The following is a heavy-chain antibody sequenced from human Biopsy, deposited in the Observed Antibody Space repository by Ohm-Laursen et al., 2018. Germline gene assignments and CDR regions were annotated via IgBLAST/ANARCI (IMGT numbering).Heavy chain of an antibody. CDR1: GFSFTGYY. CDR2: ISPKSGGT. CDR3: ALQSVAQMKNFDY. V-gene: IGHV1-2*02. J-gene: IGHJ4*02. Sequence: ASVKVSCKASGFSFTGYYIHWVRQVPGQGLEWMGWISPKSGGTNYAQKFQGNITMTKNTSMSTAYMEMSRLRSDDTAVYYCALQSVAQMKNFDYWGQRTLVTVSS. D-gene: IGHD6-19*01.